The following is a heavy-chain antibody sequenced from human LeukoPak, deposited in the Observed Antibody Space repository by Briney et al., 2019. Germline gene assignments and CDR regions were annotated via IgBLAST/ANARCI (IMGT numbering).Heavy chain of an antibody. CDR1: GGSISSSSYY. CDR2: IYYSGST. CDR3: ARRSGPPFYYFDY. Sequence: SSETLSLTCTVSGGSISSSSYYWGWIRQPPGKGLEWIGSIYYSGSTYYNPSLKSRVTISVDTSKNQFSLKLSSVTAADTAVYYCARRSGPPFYYFDYWGQGTLVTVSS. V-gene: IGHV4-39*01. J-gene: IGHJ4*02.